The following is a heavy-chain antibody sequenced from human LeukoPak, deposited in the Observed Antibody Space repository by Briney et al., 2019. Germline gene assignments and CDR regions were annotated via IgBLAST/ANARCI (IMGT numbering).Heavy chain of an antibody. CDR3: AKTGDYYYYYMDV. V-gene: IGHV3-23*01. J-gene: IGHJ6*03. D-gene: IGHD3-10*01. Sequence: GGSLRLSCAVSGFSLSRYEMNWGRQAPGKGLEWVSAISGSGGSTYYADSVKGRFTISRDNSKNTLYLQMNSLRAEDTAVYYCAKTGDYYYYYMDVWGKGTTVTVSS. CDR2: ISGSGGST. CDR1: GFSLSRYE.